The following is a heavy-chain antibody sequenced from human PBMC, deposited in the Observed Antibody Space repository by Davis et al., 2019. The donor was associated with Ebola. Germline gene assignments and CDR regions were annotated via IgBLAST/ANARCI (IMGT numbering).Heavy chain of an antibody. V-gene: IGHV4-59*01. J-gene: IGHJ6*03. CDR1: GGSIRSYY. CDR2: IYYSGST. CDR3: ARGDRVGWYYYYYMDV. Sequence: MPSETLSLTCTVSGGSIRSYYWSWIRQPPGKGLEWIGYIYYSGSTNYNPSLKSRVTISVDTSKNQFSLKLSSVTAADTAVYYCARGDRVGWYYYYYMDVWGKGTTVTVSS. D-gene: IGHD5-12*01.